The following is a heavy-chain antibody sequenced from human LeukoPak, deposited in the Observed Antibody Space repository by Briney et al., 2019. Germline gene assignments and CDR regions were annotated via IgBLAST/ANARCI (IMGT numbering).Heavy chain of an antibody. V-gene: IGHV1-2*02. D-gene: IGHD5-18*01. Sequence: ASVKVSCKASGYTFTGYYMHWVRQAPGQGLEWMGWINPNSGGTNYAQKFQGRVTMTRDTSISTAYMELSRLRSDDTAVYYCARDGTKGYSYGSNYFDPWGQGTLVTVSS. J-gene: IGHJ5*02. CDR1: GYTFTGYY. CDR3: ARDGTKGYSYGSNYFDP. CDR2: INPNSGGT.